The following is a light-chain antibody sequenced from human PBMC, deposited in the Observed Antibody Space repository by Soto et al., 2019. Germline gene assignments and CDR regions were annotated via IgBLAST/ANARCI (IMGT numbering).Light chain of an antibody. CDR2: DVY. CDR1: SSDVGGYNY. J-gene: IGLJ2*01. CDR3: SSYTTSRTVV. Sequence: QSALTQPASVSGSPGQSITISCTGTSSDVGGYNYVSWFQQHPGKAPNLMIYDVYRLPSGVSYRFSGSKSGNTASLTISGLQAEDESDYYCSSYTTSRTVVFGGGTKVTVL. V-gene: IGLV2-14*01.